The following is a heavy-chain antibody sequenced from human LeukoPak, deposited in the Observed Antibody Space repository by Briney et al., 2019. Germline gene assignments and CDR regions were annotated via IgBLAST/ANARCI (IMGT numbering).Heavy chain of an antibody. J-gene: IGHJ5*02. CDR2: INHSGST. CDR3: ARLGSGWYIGFDP. D-gene: IGHD6-19*01. CDR1: GGSFSGYY. Sequence: PSETLSLTCAVYGGSFSGYYWSWIRQSPGKGLEWIGEINHSGSTNYNPSLKSRVTLSVDTSKSQFSLRLSSVTAADTAVYYCARLGSGWYIGFDPWGQGTLVTVSS. V-gene: IGHV4-34*01.